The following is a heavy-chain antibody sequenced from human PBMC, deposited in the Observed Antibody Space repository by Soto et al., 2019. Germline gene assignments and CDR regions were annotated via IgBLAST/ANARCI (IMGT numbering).Heavy chain of an antibody. J-gene: IGHJ6*02. D-gene: IGHD3-10*01. Sequence: EVQLLESGGDLVQPGGSLRLSCEASGFTFSNYAMSWVRQAPGKGLEWVTGISARGGTTYYVDSVKGRFTISRDNSKNPLYLQMTALRAAGRAVYYCAKDRGFGAGHGVDVWGQGNRVTVSS. CDR2: ISARGGTT. CDR1: GFTFSNYA. V-gene: IGHV3-23*01. CDR3: AKDRGFGAGHGVDV.